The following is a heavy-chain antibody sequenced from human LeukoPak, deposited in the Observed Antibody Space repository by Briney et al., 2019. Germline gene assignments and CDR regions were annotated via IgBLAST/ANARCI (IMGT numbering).Heavy chain of an antibody. CDR2: ISFDGGDK. V-gene: IGHV3-30*18. D-gene: IGHD2-15*01. CDR3: AKQGRDHCSGGSCYLFDY. Sequence: PGRSLRLSRAASGFTFISFGMHWVRQAPGKGLQWVALISFDGGDKYYADSVKGRFTISRDNSKDTLFLQMNSLRPEDTAVYYCAKQGRDHCSGGSCYLFDYWGRGTLVTVSS. J-gene: IGHJ4*02. CDR1: GFTFISFG.